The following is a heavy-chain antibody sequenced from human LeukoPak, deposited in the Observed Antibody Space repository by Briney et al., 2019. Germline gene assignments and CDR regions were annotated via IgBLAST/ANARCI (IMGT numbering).Heavy chain of an antibody. CDR1: GFTFSIYA. J-gene: IGHJ4*02. D-gene: IGHD3-22*01. Sequence: GGSLRLSCAASGFTFSIYAMSWVRQAPGKGLEWVAYISSSGSTIYSADSVKGRFTVSRDNAKNSLFLHMNSLRAEDTAIYYCAIQIAMIVVVPYFDYWGQGTLVTVSS. CDR3: AIQIAMIVVVPYFDY. V-gene: IGHV3-48*04. CDR2: ISSSGSTI.